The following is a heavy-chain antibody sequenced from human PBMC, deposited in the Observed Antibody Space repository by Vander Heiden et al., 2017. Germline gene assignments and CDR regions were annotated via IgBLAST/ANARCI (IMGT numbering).Heavy chain of an antibody. CDR2: IRSKAYGGTT. CDR1: GVTFGDYA. CDR3: TRMGSTRWFDP. J-gene: IGHJ5*02. V-gene: IGHV3-49*03. D-gene: IGHD2-2*01. Sequence: EVQLVESGGGLVQPGRSLRLSCTASGVTFGDYAMSWFRQAPGKGLEWVGFIRSKAYGGTTEYAASVKGRFTISRDDSKSIAYLQMNSLKTEDTAVYYCTRMGSTRWFDPWGQGTLVTVSS.